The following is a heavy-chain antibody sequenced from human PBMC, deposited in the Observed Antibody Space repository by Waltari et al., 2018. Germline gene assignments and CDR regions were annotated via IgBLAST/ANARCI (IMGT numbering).Heavy chain of an antibody. V-gene: IGHV4-4*02. Sequence: QVQLQESGPGLVKPSGTLSLTCAVSGGSISSSNWWSWVRQPPGKGLEWIGEIYHSGSTNDNPSLKSRVTISVDKSKNQFSLKLSSVTAADTAVYYCAREASRDYYDSSGSDMTDYWGQGTLVTVSS. CDR1: GGSISSSNW. CDR3: AREASRDYYDSSGSDMTDY. J-gene: IGHJ4*02. CDR2: IYHSGST. D-gene: IGHD3-22*01.